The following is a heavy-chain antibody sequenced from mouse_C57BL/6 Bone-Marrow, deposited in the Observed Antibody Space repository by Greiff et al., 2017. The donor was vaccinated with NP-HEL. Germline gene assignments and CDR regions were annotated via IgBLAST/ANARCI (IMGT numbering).Heavy chain of an antibody. J-gene: IGHJ1*03. Sequence: QVQLQQSGAELARPGASVKLSCKASGYTFTSYGISWVKQRTGQGLEWIGEIYPRSGNTYYNEKFKGKATLTADKSSSTAYMELRSLTSEDSAVYFCASGHYYGSRYWYFDVWGTGTTVTVSS. CDR1: GYTFTSYG. CDR3: ASGHYYGSRYWYFDV. CDR2: IYPRSGNT. V-gene: IGHV1-81*01. D-gene: IGHD1-1*01.